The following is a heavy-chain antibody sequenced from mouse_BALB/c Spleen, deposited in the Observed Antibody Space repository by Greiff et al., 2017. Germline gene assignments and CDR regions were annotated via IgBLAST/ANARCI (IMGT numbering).Heavy chain of an antibody. CDR1: GFTFSSYA. Sequence: EVQVVESGGGLVKPGGSLKLSCAASGFTFSSYAMSWVRQTPEKRLEWVASISSGGSTYYPDSVKGRFTISRDNARNILYLQMSSLRSEDTAMYYCARSFAYWGQGTLVTVSA. J-gene: IGHJ3*01. V-gene: IGHV5-6-5*01. CDR3: ARSFAY. CDR2: ISSGGST.